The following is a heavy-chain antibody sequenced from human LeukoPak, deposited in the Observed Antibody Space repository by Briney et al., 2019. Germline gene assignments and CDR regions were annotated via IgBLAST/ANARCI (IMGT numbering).Heavy chain of an antibody. CDR3: ARDQGTMGGKGY. D-gene: IGHD3-10*01. Sequence: PGGSLRLSCAASGFTFSSYWMHWVRQAPGKGLVWVSRINSDGSSTNYADSVKGRFTISRDNAKNTLYLQMNSLRAEDTAAYYCARDQGTMGGKGYWGQGILVTVSS. CDR1: GFTFSSYW. J-gene: IGHJ4*02. CDR2: INSDGSST. V-gene: IGHV3-74*01.